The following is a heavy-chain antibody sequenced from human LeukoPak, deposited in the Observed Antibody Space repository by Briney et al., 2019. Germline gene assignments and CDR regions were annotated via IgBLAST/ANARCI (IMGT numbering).Heavy chain of an antibody. CDR3: ARDQSITMVRGVIITLDGMDV. CDR1: GGSISSYY. D-gene: IGHD3-10*01. Sequence: PSETLSLTCTVSGGSISSYYWSWIRQPAGKGLEWIGRIYTSGSTNYNPSLKRRVTMSVDTSKNQFSLKLSSVTAADTAVYYCARDQSITMVRGVIITLDGMDVWGQGTTVTVSS. V-gene: IGHV4-4*07. J-gene: IGHJ6*02. CDR2: IYTSGST.